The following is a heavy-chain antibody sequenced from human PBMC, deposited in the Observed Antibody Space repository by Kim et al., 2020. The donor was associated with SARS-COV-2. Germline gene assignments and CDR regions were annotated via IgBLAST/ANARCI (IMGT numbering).Heavy chain of an antibody. CDR1: GFTFTEYW. V-gene: IGHV3-7*01. CDR2: IKVDGSDE. Sequence: GGSLRLSCVVSGFTFTEYWMTWVRQAPGKGLEWVASIKVDGSDENYVDSVRGRFTVSTDNAKNSLYLQMNTLSAEDSAVYYCARVAGLHLDWSGELLQPNSYYGLDGWGQGTTVIVSS. J-gene: IGHJ6*02. CDR3: ARVAGLHLDWSGELLQPNSYYGLDG. D-gene: IGHD3-10*01.